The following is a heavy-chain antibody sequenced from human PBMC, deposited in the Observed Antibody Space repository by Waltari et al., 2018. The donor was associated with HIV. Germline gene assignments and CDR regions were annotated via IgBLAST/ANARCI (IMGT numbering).Heavy chain of an antibody. V-gene: IGHV3-11*04. D-gene: IGHD2-8*01. CDR1: GFSFSEYD. J-gene: IGHJ5*02. CDR2: SNSGGSSK. Sequence: QIHLLESGGGLVKPGGSLRLSCAASGFSFSEYDMTWIRQAPGKQPEWVSYSNSGGSSKYFADFVNGRFTISRDNSKNSLYLQMNSLRAEDTAVYYCAKMGGVFYRFDAWGQGTLVTVSS. CDR3: AKMGGVFYRFDA.